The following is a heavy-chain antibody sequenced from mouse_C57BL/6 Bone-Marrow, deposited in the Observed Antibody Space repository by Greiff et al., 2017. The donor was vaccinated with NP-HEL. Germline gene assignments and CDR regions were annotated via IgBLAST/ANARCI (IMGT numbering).Heavy chain of an antibody. CDR1: GYTFTSYW. Sequence: QVQLQQPGAELVKPGASVKMSCKASGYTFTSYWITWVKPRPGQGLEWIGDIYPGSGSTNYNEKFKSKATLTVDTSSSTAYMQLSSLTSEDSAVYYCAREDYYGSSYEWYFDVWGTGTTVTVSS. V-gene: IGHV1-55*01. CDR3: AREDYYGSSYEWYFDV. CDR2: IYPGSGST. J-gene: IGHJ1*03. D-gene: IGHD1-1*01.